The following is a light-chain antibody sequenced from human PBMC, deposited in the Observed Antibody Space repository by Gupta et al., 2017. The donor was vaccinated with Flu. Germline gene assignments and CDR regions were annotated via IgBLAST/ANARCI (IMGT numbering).Light chain of an antibody. CDR2: EVS. CDR1: SSDVGGYTY. Sequence: SALPHPAPVSGSPAPSFTISCTGTSSDVGGYTYVSWYQQHPGKAPKLMIYEVSNRPPGVSNRVSGSKSGNTATLTISGLQAEDEADYYCSSYTISSTSHVVFGGGTKLTVL. J-gene: IGLJ2*01. CDR3: SSYTISSTSHVV. V-gene: IGLV2-14*01.